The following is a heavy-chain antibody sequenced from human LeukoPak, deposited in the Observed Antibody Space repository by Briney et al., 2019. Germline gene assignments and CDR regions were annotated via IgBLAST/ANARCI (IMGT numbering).Heavy chain of an antibody. CDR2: ISAYNGNT. J-gene: IGHJ4*02. CDR3: GRDRGRVPAAI. CDR1: GYTFTSYG. Sequence: ASVKVSCKASGYTFTSYGIIWVRQAPGQGLEWMGWISAYNGNTNYAQKLQGRVTMTTDTSTSTAYIELRSLRSDDTAGYYCGRDRGRVPAAIWGQGTLVTVSS. D-gene: IGHD2-2*01. V-gene: IGHV1-18*01.